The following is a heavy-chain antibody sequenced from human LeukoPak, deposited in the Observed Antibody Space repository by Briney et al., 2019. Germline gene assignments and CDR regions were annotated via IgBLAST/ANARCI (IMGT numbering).Heavy chain of an antibody. Sequence: SETLSLTCTVSGGSISSYYWSWIRQPPGKGLEWIGYIYYSGSTNYNPSLKSRVTISVDTSKNQFSLKLCSVTAADTAVYYCARFRMVAAVFDAFDIWGQGTMVTVSS. CDR1: GGSISSYY. D-gene: IGHD2-15*01. J-gene: IGHJ3*02. V-gene: IGHV4-59*01. CDR2: IYYSGST. CDR3: ARFRMVAAVFDAFDI.